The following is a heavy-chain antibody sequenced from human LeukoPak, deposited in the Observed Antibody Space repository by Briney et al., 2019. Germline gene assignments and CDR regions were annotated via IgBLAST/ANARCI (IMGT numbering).Heavy chain of an antibody. Sequence: GASVKVSCKASGYTFTSYYMHWVRQAPGQGLEWMGIINPSGGSTSYAQKFQERVTITRDMSTSTAYMELSSLRSEDTAVYYCAADVTPSGSPGYWGQGTLVTVSS. J-gene: IGHJ4*02. V-gene: IGHV1-46*01. CDR2: INPSGGST. CDR3: AADVTPSGSPGY. CDR1: GYTFTSYY. D-gene: IGHD1-26*01.